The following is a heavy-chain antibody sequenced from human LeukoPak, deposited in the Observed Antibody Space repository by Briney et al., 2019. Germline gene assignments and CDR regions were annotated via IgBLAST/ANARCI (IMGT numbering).Heavy chain of an antibody. J-gene: IGHJ4*02. CDR1: GFTFRNYG. Sequence: GRSLRLSCAASGFTFRNYGMHWVRQAPGMGLEWVALISYDGSNKYYADSVKGRFTVSRDNSKNTLYLQMTSLRAEDAAVYYCAKDPRTYPHEYWGQGTLVTVSS. CDR2: ISYDGSNK. V-gene: IGHV3-30*18. CDR3: AKDPRTYPHEY. D-gene: IGHD1-14*01.